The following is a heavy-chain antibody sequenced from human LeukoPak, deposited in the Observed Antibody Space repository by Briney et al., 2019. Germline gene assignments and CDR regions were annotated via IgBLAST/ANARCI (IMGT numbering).Heavy chain of an antibody. CDR2: IIPIFGTA. Sequence: ASVKVSCKASGGTFSSYAISWVRQAPGQGLEWMGGIIPIFGTANYAQKFQGRVTITADESTSTAYMELSSLRSDDTAVYYCARVRVGGGYTYYYYMDVWGKGTTVTVSS. CDR1: GGTFSSYA. V-gene: IGHV1-69*13. D-gene: IGHD1-26*01. J-gene: IGHJ6*03. CDR3: ARVRVGGGYTYYYYMDV.